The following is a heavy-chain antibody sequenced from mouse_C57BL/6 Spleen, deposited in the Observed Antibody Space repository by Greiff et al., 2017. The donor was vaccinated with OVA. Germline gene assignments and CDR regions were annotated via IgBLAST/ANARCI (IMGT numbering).Heavy chain of an antibody. V-gene: IGHV2-2*01. CDR2: IWSGGST. Sequence: VQLQQSGPGLVQPSQSLSITCTVSGFSLTSYGVHWVRQSPGKGLEWLGVIWSGGSTDYNAAFISRLSISKDNSKSQVFFKMNSLQADDTAIYYCARNPLRRGGAMDYWGQGTSVTVSS. D-gene: IGHD2-4*01. CDR3: ARNPLRRGGAMDY. J-gene: IGHJ4*01. CDR1: GFSLTSYG.